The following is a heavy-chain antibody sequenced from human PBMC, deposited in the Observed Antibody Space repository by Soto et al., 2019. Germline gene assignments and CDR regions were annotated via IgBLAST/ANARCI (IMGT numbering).Heavy chain of an antibody. CDR1: GGSISSGGYY. CDR3: ARDTPRGYSYGSFDY. V-gene: IGHV4-31*03. CDR2: IYYSGST. D-gene: IGHD5-18*01. J-gene: IGHJ4*02. Sequence: SETLSLTCTVSGGSISSGGYYWSWIRQHPGKGLEWIGYIYYSGSTYYNPSLKRRVTISVDTSKNQFSLKLSSVTAADTAVYYCARDTPRGYSYGSFDYWGQGTLVTVSS.